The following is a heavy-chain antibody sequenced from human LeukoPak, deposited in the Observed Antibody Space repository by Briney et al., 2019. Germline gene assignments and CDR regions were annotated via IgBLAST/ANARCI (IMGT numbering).Heavy chain of an antibody. V-gene: IGHV3-23*01. CDR3: ANEIRPNDY. J-gene: IGHJ4*02. CDR1: GFTFSSHA. Sequence: PGGSLRLSCVASGFTFSSHAMTWVRQAPGKGLQWVSSITISGDDTYYADSVEGRFTISRDNSRSTLFLQMHSLRVDDTAVYYCANEIRPNDYWGQGTLVTVSS. CDR2: ITISGDDT.